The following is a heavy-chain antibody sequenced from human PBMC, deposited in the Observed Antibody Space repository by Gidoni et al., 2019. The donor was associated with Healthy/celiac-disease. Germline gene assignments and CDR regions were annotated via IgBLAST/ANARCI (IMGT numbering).Heavy chain of an antibody. CDR3: ARNNRRYAFDI. Sequence: EVQLVESGGGLVQPGGSLRLSCAASGFTFSSYWMHWVSRINSDGSSTSYADSVKGRFTISRDNAKNTLYLQMNSLRAEDTAVYYCARNNRRYAFDIWGQGTMVTVSS. V-gene: IGHV3-74*01. J-gene: IGHJ3*02. CDR2: INSDGSST. CDR1: GFTFSSYW.